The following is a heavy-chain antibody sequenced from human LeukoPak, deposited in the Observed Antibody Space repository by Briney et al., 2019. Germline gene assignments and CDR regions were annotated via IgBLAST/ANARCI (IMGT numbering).Heavy chain of an antibody. V-gene: IGHV3-21*01. Sequence: PGGSLTLSCAASGFTSSSYSMNWVRQPPGKGLEWVSSISISNSYIYYADSVKGRSTISTDNATNSLYLQMNNLRAEDTAVYYCARDSSGGSNDAFDIWGQGTMVTVSS. D-gene: IGHD2-15*01. CDR1: GFTSSSYS. J-gene: IGHJ3*02. CDR2: ISISNSYI. CDR3: ARDSSGGSNDAFDI.